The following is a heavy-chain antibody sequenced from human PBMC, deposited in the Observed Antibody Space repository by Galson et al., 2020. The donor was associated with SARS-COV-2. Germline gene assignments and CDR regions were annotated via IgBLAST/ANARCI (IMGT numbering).Heavy chain of an antibody. CDR2: ISSRSVYI. V-gene: IGHV3-21*01. J-gene: IGHJ6*02. D-gene: IGHD1-26*01. CDR1: GFTFDLYS. Sequence: GGSLRLSCEVSGFTFDLYSMNWVRQAPGKGLEWVSAISSRSVYIYYADSLKGRFTISRDNAKNSLYRQMNNLRAEDTAVYYCARDASWAMFGLDVWGQGTTVTVSS. CDR3: ARDASWAMFGLDV.